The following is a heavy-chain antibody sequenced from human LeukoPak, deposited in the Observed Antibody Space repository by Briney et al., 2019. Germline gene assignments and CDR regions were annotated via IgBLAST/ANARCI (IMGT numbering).Heavy chain of an antibody. CDR1: GGSISSGGYY. J-gene: IGHJ4*02. D-gene: IGHD2-15*01. CDR2: IYYSGST. CDR3: AREAPNCSGGSCYIHWFQNSGAFDY. Sequence: SEILSLTCTVSGGSISSGGYYWSWIRQHPGKGLEWIGYIYYSGSTYYNPSLKSRVTISVDTSKNQFSLKLSSVTAADTAVYYCAREAPNCSGGSCYIHWFQNSGAFDYWGQGTLVTVSS. V-gene: IGHV4-31*03.